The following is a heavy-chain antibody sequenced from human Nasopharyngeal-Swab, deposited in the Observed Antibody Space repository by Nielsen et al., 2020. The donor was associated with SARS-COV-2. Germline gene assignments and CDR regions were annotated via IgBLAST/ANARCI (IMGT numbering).Heavy chain of an antibody. CDR2: VRSKANNYAT. CDR3: TRCGGSCYAGRDY. CDR1: GFTFSDSA. J-gene: IGHJ4*02. Sequence: GGSLRLSCAASGFTFSDSAVHWVRQASGKGLEWVGRVRSKANNYATAYAASVKGRFTISRDDSKNTAYLQMNSLKTEDTAVYYCTRCGGSCYAGRDYWGQGTLVTASS. V-gene: IGHV3-73*01. D-gene: IGHD2-15*01.